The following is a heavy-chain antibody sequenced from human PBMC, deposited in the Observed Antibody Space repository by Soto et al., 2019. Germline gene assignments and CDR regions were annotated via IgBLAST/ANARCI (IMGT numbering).Heavy chain of an antibody. CDR2: INPSGGST. Sequence: QVQLVQSGAEVKKPGASVKVSCKASGYTFTSYYMHWVRQAPGQGLEWMGIINPSGGSTSYAQKFQGRVTMTRDTSTSTVYMELSSRRSEDTAVYYCARDREGVHEHSYYYYIGLWGKGTTVTVS. CDR1: GYTFTSYY. J-gene: IGHJ6*03. CDR3: ARDREGVHEHSYYYYIGL. V-gene: IGHV1-46*03. D-gene: IGHD3-10*01.